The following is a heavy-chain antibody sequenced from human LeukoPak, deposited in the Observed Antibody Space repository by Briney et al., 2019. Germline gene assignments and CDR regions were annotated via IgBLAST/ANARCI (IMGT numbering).Heavy chain of an antibody. Sequence: SQTLSLTCTVSGGSISSGGYYWSWIRQPPGKGLEWIGYIYYSGSTNYNPSLKSRVTISVDTSKNQFSLKLSSVTAADTAVYYCARDRGRELPYYYYGMDVWGQGTTVTVSS. CDR1: GGSISSGGYY. D-gene: IGHD1-26*01. V-gene: IGHV4-61*08. CDR3: ARDRGRELPYYYYGMDV. CDR2: IYYSGST. J-gene: IGHJ6*02.